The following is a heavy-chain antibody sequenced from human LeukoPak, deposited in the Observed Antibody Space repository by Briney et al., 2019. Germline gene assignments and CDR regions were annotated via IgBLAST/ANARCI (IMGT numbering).Heavy chain of an antibody. V-gene: IGHV3-30*18. CDR2: ISYDGSYQ. D-gene: IGHD5-12*01. CDR3: AKEREWLRYQQGAFDI. CDR1: GFTFSTYG. J-gene: IGHJ3*02. Sequence: GGSLRLSCAASGFTFSTYGIHWVRQAPGKGLEWEAVISYDGSYQSYADSVKGRFTISRDNSKSTLYLQLNSLRAEDTAVYYCAKEREWLRYQQGAFDIWGQGTMVTVSS.